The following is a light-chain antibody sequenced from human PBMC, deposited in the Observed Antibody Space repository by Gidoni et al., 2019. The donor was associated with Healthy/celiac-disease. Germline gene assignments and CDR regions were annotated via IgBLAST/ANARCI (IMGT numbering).Light chain of an antibody. Sequence: EIVLTPSPGTPSLSPGERATLSCRASKSVSSSYLDWYQQKPGQAPKLLIYDASSRATGIPDRFSGSGSGTEFTLTISRLEPEDFAVYYCQQYDSSPRTFGQGTKVEIK. CDR2: DAS. CDR3: QQYDSSPRT. CDR1: KSVSSSY. J-gene: IGKJ1*01. V-gene: IGKV3-20*01.